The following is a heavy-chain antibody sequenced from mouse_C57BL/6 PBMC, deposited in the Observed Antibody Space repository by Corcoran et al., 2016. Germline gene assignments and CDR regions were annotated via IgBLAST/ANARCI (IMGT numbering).Heavy chain of an antibody. CDR3: AREGGYYGFFDV. D-gene: IGHD1-1*01. Sequence: EAQLQQSGPELVKPGASVKISCKASGYTFTDYYMNWVKQRQGKSLEWVGDINPNNGGTSYNQKFKGKATLTVDKSSSTAYMEVRSLASGDSAVYYCAREGGYYGFFDVWGTGTTVTVSS. CDR2: INPNNGGT. CDR1: GYTFTDYY. V-gene: IGHV1-26*01. J-gene: IGHJ1*03.